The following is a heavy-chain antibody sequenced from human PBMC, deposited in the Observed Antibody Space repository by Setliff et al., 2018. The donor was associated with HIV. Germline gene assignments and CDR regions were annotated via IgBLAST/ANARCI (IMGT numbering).Heavy chain of an antibody. CDR1: GYTFTGYY. V-gene: IGHV1-2*02. J-gene: IGHJ4*02. D-gene: IGHD6-6*01. CDR3: ARHSDIAPRRTYFDY. CDR2: INPHSGDT. Sequence: ASVKVSCKASGYTFTGYYMHWVRQAPGQGLEWMGWINPHSGDTNYAQKFQDRVTMTRDTSVNIAYMQLSRLRSDDTAVYYCARHSDIAPRRTYFDYWGQGTLVTVSS.